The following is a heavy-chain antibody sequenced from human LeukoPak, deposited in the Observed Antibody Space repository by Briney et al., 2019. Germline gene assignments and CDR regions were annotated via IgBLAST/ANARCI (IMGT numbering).Heavy chain of an antibody. D-gene: IGHD1-26*01. CDR3: ARAELRWFDP. Sequence: SETLSLTCTVSGGSISSGGYYWSWIRQPPGKGLEWIGYIYHSGSTYYNPSLKSRVTISVDRSKNQFSLKLSSVTAADTAVYYCARAELRWFDPWGQGTLVTVSS. CDR1: GGSISSGGYY. J-gene: IGHJ5*02. CDR2: IYHSGST. V-gene: IGHV4-30-2*01.